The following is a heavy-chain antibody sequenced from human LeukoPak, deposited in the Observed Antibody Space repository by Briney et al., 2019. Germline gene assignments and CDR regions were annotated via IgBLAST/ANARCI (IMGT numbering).Heavy chain of an antibody. CDR2: VSYDASKS. J-gene: IGHJ4*02. CDR1: GFSFSSYG. D-gene: IGHD1-26*01. CDR3: AKDRPLYSGSQHFDY. V-gene: IGHV3-30*18. Sequence: GGSLRLSCAASGFSFSSYGMHWVRQAPGKGLEWVAVVSYDASKSYHADSVKGRFTISRDNSKNTLYLQMDSLKPDDTAVYYCAKDRPLYSGSQHFDYWGQGTLDTVSS.